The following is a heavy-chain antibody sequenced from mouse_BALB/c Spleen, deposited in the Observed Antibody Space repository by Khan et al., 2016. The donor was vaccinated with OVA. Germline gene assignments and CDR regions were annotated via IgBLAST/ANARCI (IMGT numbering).Heavy chain of an antibody. CDR3: ARSAM. CDR2: IDSNGGST. J-gene: IGHJ2*01. CDR1: RFTISSYG. D-gene: IGHD1-1*02. V-gene: IGHV5-6-3*01. Sequence: EVKLVESGGGLVQPGASLKLSCEASRFTISSYGMPSVRQTPDQRLELVATIDSNGGSTDYTDSVKRRFTITGDKAKNAPYLQMSSLKSEDTAMYDCARSAMWGQGTTLTVSS.